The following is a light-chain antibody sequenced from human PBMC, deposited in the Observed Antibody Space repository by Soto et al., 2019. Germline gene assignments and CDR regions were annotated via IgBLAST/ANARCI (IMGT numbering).Light chain of an antibody. CDR3: QQYYGVPLT. V-gene: IGKV4-1*01. Sequence: DFVLTQSPESLAVSLGERATINCKSSQSVFFSSNRKNHLAWYQQKPGQPPTLLIYWASTRESGVTDRFSGSGSGTNFTLTIDTLQAEDVAIYYCQQYYGVPLTFGGGTKVEI. J-gene: IGKJ4*01. CDR1: QSVFFSSNRKNH. CDR2: WAS.